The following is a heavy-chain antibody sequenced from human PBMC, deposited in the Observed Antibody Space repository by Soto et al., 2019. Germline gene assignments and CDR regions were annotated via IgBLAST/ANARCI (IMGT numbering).Heavy chain of an antibody. CDR1: GFTFRSYA. V-gene: IGHV3-23*01. Sequence: DVQLLESGGGLVQPGGSLRLSCAASGFTFRSYAMSWVRQAPGKGLEWVSAISGSGGSTYYADSVKGRFTISRDNSKNTRYLQMNSLRAEDTAVYYCAKFGHSSGWVNWFDPWGQGTLVTVSS. J-gene: IGHJ5*02. CDR3: AKFGHSSGWVNWFDP. CDR2: ISGSGGST. D-gene: IGHD6-19*01.